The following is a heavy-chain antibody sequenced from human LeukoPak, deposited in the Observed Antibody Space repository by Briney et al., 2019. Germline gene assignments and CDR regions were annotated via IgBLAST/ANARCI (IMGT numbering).Heavy chain of an antibody. CDR2: IWYDGSNK. Sequence: GRSLRLSCAASGYTFSSYGMHWVHQAPGKGLEWVAVIWYDGSNKYYADSVKGRFTISRDNSKNTLYLQMNSLRAEDTAVYYCAKELQAGWYYFDYWGQGTLVTVSS. V-gene: IGHV3-33*06. D-gene: IGHD6-19*01. J-gene: IGHJ4*02. CDR1: GYTFSSYG. CDR3: AKELQAGWYYFDY.